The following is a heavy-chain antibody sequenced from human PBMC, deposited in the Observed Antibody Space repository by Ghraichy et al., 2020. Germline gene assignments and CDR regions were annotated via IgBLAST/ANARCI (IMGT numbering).Heavy chain of an antibody. CDR3: VKSVDIVASTHFAY. V-gene: IGHV3-30*18. CDR2: ISYGGTTT. J-gene: IGHJ4*02. Sequence: GGSLRLSCAASGFKFTTYDMHWVRQAPGKGLEWVAGISYGGTTTYYADSVKDRFTVSRDNSKNTLDLQMNSLRGEETALYYCVKSVDIVASTHFAYWGQETPLTVSS. CDR1: GFKFTTYD. D-gene: IGHD5-12*01.